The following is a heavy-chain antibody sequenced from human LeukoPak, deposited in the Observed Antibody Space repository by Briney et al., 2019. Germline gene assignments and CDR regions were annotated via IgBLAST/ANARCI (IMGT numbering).Heavy chain of an antibody. J-gene: IGHJ4*02. V-gene: IGHV3-23*01. D-gene: IGHD1-26*01. Sequence: GGSLRLSCAASGFTLSSYAMSWVRQAPGKGLEWVSGISGSGASTYYADSVKGRFTISRDNSKSTLYLQMNSLRVEDTAVYYCAKGWGSRSYNNDNWGQGTLVTVSS. CDR3: AKGWGSRSYNNDN. CDR1: GFTLSSYA. CDR2: ISGSGAST.